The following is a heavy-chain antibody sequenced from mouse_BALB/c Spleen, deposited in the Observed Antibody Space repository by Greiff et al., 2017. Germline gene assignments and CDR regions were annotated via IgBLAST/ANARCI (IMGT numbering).Heavy chain of an antibody. Sequence: EVQLQQSGAELVKPGASVKLSCTASGFNIKDTYMHWVKQRPEQGLEWIGRIDPANGNTKYDPKFQGKATITADTSSNTAYLQLSSLTSEDTAVYYCAYGNYYYYAMDYWGQGTSVTVSS. J-gene: IGHJ4*01. V-gene: IGHV14-3*02. CDR2: IDPANGNT. CDR3: AYGNYYYYAMDY. CDR1: GFNIKDTY. D-gene: IGHD2-1*01.